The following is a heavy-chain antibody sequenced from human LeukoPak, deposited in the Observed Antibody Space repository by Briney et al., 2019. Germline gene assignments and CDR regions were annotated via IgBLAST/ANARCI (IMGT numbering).Heavy chain of an antibody. J-gene: IGHJ3*02. CDR3: ARVIYSSGWYYAFDI. CDR2: IWYDGSNK. D-gene: IGHD6-19*01. CDR1: GFTFSSYG. Sequence: GGSLRLSCAASGFTFSSYGMHWVRQAPGKGLEWVAVIWYDGSNKYYADSVKGRFTISRDNSKNTLYLQMNSLRAEDTAVYYCARVIYSSGWYYAFDIWGQGTMVTVSS. V-gene: IGHV3-33*01.